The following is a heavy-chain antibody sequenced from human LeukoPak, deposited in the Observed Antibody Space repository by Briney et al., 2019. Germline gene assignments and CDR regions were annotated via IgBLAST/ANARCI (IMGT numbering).Heavy chain of an antibody. CDR3: AAYIVGVPH. CDR2: LDLGGNT. D-gene: IGHD3-22*01. J-gene: IGHJ4*02. V-gene: IGHV3-53*01. Sequence: GGSLRLSCAGSGFTVTTHYMSWVRQAPGKGLEWVSTLDLGGNTYYTDSVKGRFTVSRDRSKNTLDLHMQSLRDEDTAVCYCAAYIVGVPHWGQGALVTVSS. CDR1: GFTVTTHY.